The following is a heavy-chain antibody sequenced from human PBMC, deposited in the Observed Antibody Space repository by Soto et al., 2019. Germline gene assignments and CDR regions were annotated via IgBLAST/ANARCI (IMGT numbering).Heavy chain of an antibody. Sequence: QVQLVQSGAEVKKPGASVRISCRASGYSFTSTYVHWVQQAPGQGPERMGIINPAGGTTYYAQKFQGRLTITSDTSTDTVFMDLNDLTSEDTAVYFCALKVVTYYDNWGQGTLLTVSS. V-gene: IGHV1-46*01. CDR3: ALKVVTYYDN. CDR2: INPAGGTT. J-gene: IGHJ4*02. D-gene: IGHD2-21*02. CDR1: GYSFTSTY.